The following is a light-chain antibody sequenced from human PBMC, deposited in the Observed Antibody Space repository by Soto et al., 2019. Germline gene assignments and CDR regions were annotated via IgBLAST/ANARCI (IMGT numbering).Light chain of an antibody. J-gene: IGLJ1*01. CDR1: INDVGGYNY. Sequence: QSALTQPPSASGSPGQSVTISCAGTINDVGGYNYVSWYQQHPGKVPQLMIYQVTKRPSGVPDRFSASKSDTTASLTISGLQADDEGDYYCMSYSGGNRFVFGPGTKLTVL. V-gene: IGLV2-8*01. CDR2: QVT. CDR3: MSYSGGNRFV.